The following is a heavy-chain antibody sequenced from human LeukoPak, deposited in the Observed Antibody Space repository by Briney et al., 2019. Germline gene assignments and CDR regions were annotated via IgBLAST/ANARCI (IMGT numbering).Heavy chain of an antibody. CDR2: INPNSGGT. D-gene: IGHD6-13*01. Sequence: ASVKVSCKASGYTFTGYYMHWVRQAPGQGLEWMGWINPNSGGTNYAQKFQGWVTMTRDTSISTAYMELSRLRSDDTAVYYCARGVSQTPYCFDYWGQGTLVTVSS. J-gene: IGHJ4*02. CDR3: ARGVSQTPYCFDY. V-gene: IGHV1-2*04. CDR1: GYTFTGYY.